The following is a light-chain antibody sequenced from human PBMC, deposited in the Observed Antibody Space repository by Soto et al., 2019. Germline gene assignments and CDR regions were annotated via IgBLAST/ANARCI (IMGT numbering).Light chain of an antibody. CDR1: QSVSSN. CDR3: QQYVSSRWA. J-gene: IGKJ1*01. CDR2: GAS. Sequence: EIVMTQSPATLSVSPVERATLSCMASQSVSSNLAWYQQKPGQAPRLLIYGASTRATGIPDRFTGSGSGTDVTLTISRLEPEDVAVYYCQQYVSSRWAFGQGTKVDIK. V-gene: IGKV3-20*01.